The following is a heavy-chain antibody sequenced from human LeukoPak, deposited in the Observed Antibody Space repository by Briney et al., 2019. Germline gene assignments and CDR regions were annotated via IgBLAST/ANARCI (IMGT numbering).Heavy chain of an antibody. CDR1: GFTFSSYW. Sequence: YPGGSLRLSCAASGFTFSSYWMSWVRQAPGKGLEWVSYISSSSSTIYYADSVKGRFTISRDNAKNSLYLQMNSLRAEDTAVYYCARDPAAYSGYDWDYFDYWGQGTLVTVSS. CDR2: ISSSSSTI. CDR3: ARDPAAYSGYDWDYFDY. J-gene: IGHJ4*02. V-gene: IGHV3-48*01. D-gene: IGHD5-12*01.